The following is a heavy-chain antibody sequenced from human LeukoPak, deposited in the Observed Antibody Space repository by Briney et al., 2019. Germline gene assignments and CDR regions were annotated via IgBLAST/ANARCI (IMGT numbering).Heavy chain of an antibody. CDR2: IYHSGST. J-gene: IGHJ4*02. CDR3: ARVRTHGDLIYYFDY. D-gene: IGHD4-17*01. CDR1: GGSISSGGYY. Sequence: SQTLSLTCTVSGGSISSGGYYWSWIRQPPGKGLEWIGYIYHSGSTYYNPSLKSRVTISEDRSKNQFSLKLSSVTAADTAVYYCARVRTHGDLIYYFDYWGQGTLVTVSS. V-gene: IGHV4-30-2*01.